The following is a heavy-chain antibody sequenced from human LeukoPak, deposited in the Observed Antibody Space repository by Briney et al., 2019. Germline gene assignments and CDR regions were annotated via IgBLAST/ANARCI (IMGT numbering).Heavy chain of an antibody. Sequence: GGSLRLSCAASGFTFSSYEMNWVRQAPGKGLEWVSYISSSGSTIYYADSVKGRFTISRDNAKNTLYLQMNSLRVDDTAVYYCARFSVYEFDSWGQGTLVTVSS. D-gene: IGHD5/OR15-5a*01. CDR1: GFTFSSYE. CDR2: ISSSGSTI. J-gene: IGHJ4*02. V-gene: IGHV3-48*03. CDR3: ARFSVYEFDS.